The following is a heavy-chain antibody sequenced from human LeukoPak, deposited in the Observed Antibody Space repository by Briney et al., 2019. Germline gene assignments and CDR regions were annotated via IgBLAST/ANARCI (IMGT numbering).Heavy chain of an antibody. V-gene: IGHV4-61*02. D-gene: IGHD3/OR15-3a*01. CDR2: IYVSGTT. J-gene: IGHJ4*02. CDR1: GGSVSIGSYY. Sequence: SETLSLTCTVSGGSVSIGSYYWSWTRQPAGKGLEWIGRIYVSGTTDYNPSLESRVTIFKDMSKNQLFLRLSSVTAADTAVYYCARTNDFWTGYYEKWGRGTLVTVSS. CDR3: ARTNDFWTGYYEK.